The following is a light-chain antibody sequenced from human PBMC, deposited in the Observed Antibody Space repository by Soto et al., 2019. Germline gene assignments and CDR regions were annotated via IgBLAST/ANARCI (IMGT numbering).Light chain of an antibody. CDR2: EAN. Sequence: QSALTQPASVSGSPGQSITISCTGTNNDVGGYNLVSWYQQYPGKAPQLVIYEANKRPSGVSDRFSGSRSGNTASLTISALQVEDEAVYSCCSFAGGATFVFGGGTKLTVL. J-gene: IGLJ3*02. CDR1: NNDVGGYNL. CDR3: CSFAGGATFV. V-gene: IGLV2-23*02.